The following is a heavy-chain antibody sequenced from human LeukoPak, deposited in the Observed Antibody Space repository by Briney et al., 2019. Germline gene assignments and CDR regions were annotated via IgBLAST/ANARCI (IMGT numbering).Heavy chain of an antibody. D-gene: IGHD6-13*01. CDR3: ARDGYSSSWYWFDY. CDR2: ISSSSSYT. V-gene: IGHV3-11*06. CDR1: GFTFSDYY. Sequence: KPGGSLRLSCAAPGFTFSDYYMSWIRQAPGKGLEWVSYISSSSSYTNYADSVKGRFTISRDNAKNSLYLQMNSLRAEDTAVYYCARDGYSSSWYWFDYWGQGTLVTVSS. J-gene: IGHJ4*02.